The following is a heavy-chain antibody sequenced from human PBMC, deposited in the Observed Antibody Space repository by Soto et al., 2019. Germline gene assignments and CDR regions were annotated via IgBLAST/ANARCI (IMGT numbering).Heavy chain of an antibody. CDR1: GGSISRGDYY. D-gene: IGHD3-22*01. V-gene: IGHV4-30-4*01. CDR2: IYYSGST. Sequence: SETLSLTCTVSGGSISRGDYYWVWIRHPPGKGLEWIGYIYYSGSTYYNPSLKSRVTISVDTSKNQFSLKLSSVTAADTAVYYCARGKIVVVISGAFDIWGQGTMVTVSS. CDR3: ARGKIVVVISGAFDI. J-gene: IGHJ3*02.